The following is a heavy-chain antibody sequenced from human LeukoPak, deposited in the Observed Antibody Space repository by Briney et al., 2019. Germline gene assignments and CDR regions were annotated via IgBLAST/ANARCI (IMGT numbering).Heavy chain of an antibody. CDR2: IYYSGST. J-gene: IGHJ3*02. CDR1: GGSISSYY. CDR3: ARDGRWGSGWYGSAFDI. Sequence: SETLSLTCTVSGGSISSYYWSWIRQPPGKGLEWIGYIYYSGSTNYNPSLKGRVTISVDTSKNQFSLKLSSVTAADTAVYYCARDGRWGSGWYGSAFDIWGQGTMVTVSS. V-gene: IGHV4-59*01. D-gene: IGHD6-19*01.